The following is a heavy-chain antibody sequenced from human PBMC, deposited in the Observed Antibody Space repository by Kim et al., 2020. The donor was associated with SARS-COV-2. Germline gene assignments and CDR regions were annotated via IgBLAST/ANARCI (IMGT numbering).Heavy chain of an antibody. V-gene: IGHV4-30-2*01. Sequence: STYYNPALKSRVTISVDRSKNQFSLKLSSVTAADTAVYYCARTRIAAFDYWGQGTLVTVSS. J-gene: IGHJ4*02. CDR2: ST. D-gene: IGHD6-6*01. CDR3: ARTRIAAFDY.